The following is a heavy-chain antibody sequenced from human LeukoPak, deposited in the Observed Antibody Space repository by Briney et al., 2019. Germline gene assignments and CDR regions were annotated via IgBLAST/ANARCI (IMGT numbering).Heavy chain of an antibody. CDR2: IKQDGSEK. J-gene: IGHJ4*02. CDR3: ARDSHYYFDSSGYSNY. CDR1: GFTFSSYW. V-gene: IGHV3-7*01. Sequence: GGSLRLSYAASGFTFSSYWMSWVRQAPGKGLEWVANIKQDGSEKYYVDSVKGRFTISRDNARNSLYLQMNSLRAEDTAVYYCARDSHYYFDSSGYSNYWGQGTLVTVSS. D-gene: IGHD3-22*01.